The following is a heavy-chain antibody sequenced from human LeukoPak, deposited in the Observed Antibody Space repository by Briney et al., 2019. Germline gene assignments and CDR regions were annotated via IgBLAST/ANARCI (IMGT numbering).Heavy chain of an antibody. Sequence: SETLSLTCAVSGYSISSGYYWGWIRPPPRKGLEWIGSIYHNGNTYYNPSLKSRVTISVDTSKNEFSLKLSSVTAADTAVYYCARDYDVLTAYPPTQLFDPWGQGTLVTVSS. CDR3: ARDYDVLTAYPPTQLFDP. CDR2: IYHNGNT. J-gene: IGHJ5*02. D-gene: IGHD3-9*01. V-gene: IGHV4-38-2*02. CDR1: GYSISSGYY.